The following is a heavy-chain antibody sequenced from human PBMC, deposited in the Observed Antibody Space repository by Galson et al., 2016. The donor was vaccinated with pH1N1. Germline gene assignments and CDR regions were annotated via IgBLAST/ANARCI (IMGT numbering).Heavy chain of an antibody. Sequence: PALVKPTQTLTLTCTFSGFSLSTSGVGVGWIRQPPGKAPEWLALIYWNDDKRYSPSLKRRLTITTDTSKNQVILTTTNTDPVETTTYYCAHHISGSHTFFHLWGQGTLVIVSS. CDR1: GFSLSTSGVG. J-gene: IGHJ1*01. CDR2: IYWNDDK. V-gene: IGHV2-5*01. CDR3: AHHISGSHTFFHL. D-gene: IGHD3-10*01.